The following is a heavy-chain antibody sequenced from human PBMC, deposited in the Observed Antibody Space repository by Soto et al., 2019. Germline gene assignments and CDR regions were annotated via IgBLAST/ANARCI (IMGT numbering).Heavy chain of an antibody. Sequence: EVQLVESGGGLVQPGGSLRLSCAASGFTFSSYSMNWVRQAPGKGLEWVSYISSSSSTIYYADSVKGRFTISRDNAKNSLYLQMNSLRDEDTAVYYCAREEIGQQWLVRPSYYYYYGMDVWGQGTTVTVSS. CDR1: GFTFSSYS. CDR3: AREEIGQQWLVRPSYYYYYGMDV. D-gene: IGHD6-19*01. CDR2: ISSSSSTI. J-gene: IGHJ6*02. V-gene: IGHV3-48*02.